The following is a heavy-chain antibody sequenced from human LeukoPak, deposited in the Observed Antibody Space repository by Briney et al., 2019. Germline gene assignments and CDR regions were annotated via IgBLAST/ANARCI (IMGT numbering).Heavy chain of an antibody. V-gene: IGHV4-34*01. J-gene: IGHJ4*02. CDR3: ARGRGRSSSKGGDY. CDR2: INHSGST. CDR1: GGSFSGYY. Sequence: SEILSLTCAVYGGSFSGYYWSWIRQPPGKGLEWIGEINHSGSTNYNPSLKSRVTISVDTSKNQFSLKLSSVTAADTAVYYCARGRGRSSSKGGDYWGQGTLVTVSS. D-gene: IGHD6-6*01.